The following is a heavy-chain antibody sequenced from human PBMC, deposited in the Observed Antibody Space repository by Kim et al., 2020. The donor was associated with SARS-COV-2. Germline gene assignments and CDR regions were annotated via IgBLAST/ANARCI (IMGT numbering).Heavy chain of an antibody. CDR3: ARSSRGGYRGGSPFDY. V-gene: IGHV5-51*01. D-gene: IGHD5-12*01. J-gene: IGHJ4*02. Sequence: FQGQVTISADKSSSTAYLQWSSLKASDTAMYYCARSSRGGYRGGSPFDYWGQGTLVTVSS.